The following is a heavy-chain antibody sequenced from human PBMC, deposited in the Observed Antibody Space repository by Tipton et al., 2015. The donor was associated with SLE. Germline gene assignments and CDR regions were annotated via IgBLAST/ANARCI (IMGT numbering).Heavy chain of an antibody. CDR1: GLTLNTYT. J-gene: IGHJ4*02. D-gene: IGHD3-3*01. V-gene: IGHV3-21*04. CDR3: ARSPVDYWNGYSA. Sequence: SLRLSCAASGLTLNTYTMNWVRQTTGKGLEWVASISSTSKFIYYADSLKGRFTISRDNSKNSLYLQMNGLRAEDTAIYYCARSPVDYWNGYSAWGQGTLVAVSS. CDR2: ISSTSKFI.